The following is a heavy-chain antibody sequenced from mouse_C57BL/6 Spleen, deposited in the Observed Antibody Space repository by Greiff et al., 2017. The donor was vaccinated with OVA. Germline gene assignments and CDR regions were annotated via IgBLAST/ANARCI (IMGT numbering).Heavy chain of an antibody. J-gene: IGHJ3*01. CDR1: GYAFSSSW. V-gene: IGHV1-82*01. CDR2: IYPGDGDT. D-gene: IGHD2-3*01. CDR3: ATYDGYPAWFAY. Sequence: VQLQQSGPELVKPGASVKISCKASGYAFSSSWMNWVKQRPGKGLEWIGRIYPGDGDTNYNGKFKGKATLTADKSSSTAYMQLSSLTSEDSAVYFCATYDGYPAWFAYWGQGTLVTVSA.